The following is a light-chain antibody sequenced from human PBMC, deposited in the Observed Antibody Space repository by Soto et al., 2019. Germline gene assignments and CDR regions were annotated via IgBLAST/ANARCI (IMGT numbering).Light chain of an antibody. J-gene: IGLJ3*02. CDR1: SSDVGGYNY. Sequence: QSALTQPPSASGSPGQSVTITCTGTSSDVGGYNYVAWYQQHPGKAPKFIIYEVSKRPSAVPNRFSGSKSGNTASLTVSGLQAEDEAGYYCSSYAGSNTFVVFGGGTKLTVL. CDR3: SSYAGSNTFVV. CDR2: EVS. V-gene: IGLV2-8*01.